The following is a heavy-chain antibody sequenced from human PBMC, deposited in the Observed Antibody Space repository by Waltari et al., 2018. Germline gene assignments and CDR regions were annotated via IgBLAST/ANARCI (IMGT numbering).Heavy chain of an antibody. CDR3: ARGHDFWSGYGPEKYYMDV. D-gene: IGHD3-3*01. CDR1: GYTFTSYD. Sequence: QVQLVQSGAEVKKPGASVKVSCKASGYTFTSYDINWVRQATGQGLEWMGWMNPNSGNTGYAQKFQGRVTMTRNTSISTAYMELSSLRSEDTAVYYCARGHDFWSGYGPEKYYMDVWGKGTTVTVSS. J-gene: IGHJ6*03. V-gene: IGHV1-8*02. CDR2: MNPNSGNT.